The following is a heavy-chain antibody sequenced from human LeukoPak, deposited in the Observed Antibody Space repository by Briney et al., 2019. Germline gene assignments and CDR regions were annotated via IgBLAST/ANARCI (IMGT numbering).Heavy chain of an antibody. CDR1: GYTFTASY. Sequence: ASMKVSCKASGYTFTASYIHWVRQAPGQGLEWMGWINPISGGTDSAQKFRGRVTMTRDTSINTVYMELSRLRSDDTAVHYCARAVYDSSGYFYLYWFDPWGQGTLVTVSS. J-gene: IGHJ5*02. V-gene: IGHV1-2*02. CDR3: ARAVYDSSGYFYLYWFDP. CDR2: INPISGGT. D-gene: IGHD3-22*01.